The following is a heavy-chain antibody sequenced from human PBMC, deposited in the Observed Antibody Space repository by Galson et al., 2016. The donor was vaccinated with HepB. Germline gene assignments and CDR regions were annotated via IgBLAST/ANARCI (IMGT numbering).Heavy chain of an antibody. CDR2: ISTSSSYI. J-gene: IGHJ5*02. D-gene: IGHD5-12*01. CDR3: TRGWGYGGYSGDL. Sequence: SLRLSCAASGFSFINHNMNWVRQAPGKGLEWVSSISTSSSYIYYSDSVKGRFTISRDNAKKSLYLQMNSLRDEDSAVYYCTRGWGYGGYSGDLWGLGTLVTVSS. CDR1: GFSFINHN. V-gene: IGHV3-21*01.